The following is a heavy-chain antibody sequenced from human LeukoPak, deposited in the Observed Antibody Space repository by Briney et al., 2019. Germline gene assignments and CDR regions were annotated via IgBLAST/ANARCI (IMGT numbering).Heavy chain of an antibody. J-gene: IGHJ5*02. Sequence: GGSLRLSCAASGLTFSSYAMHWVRQAPGKGLEWVAVISYDGSNKYYADSVKGRFTISRDNSKNTLYLQMNSLRAEDTAVYYCASDDESSYMGFDPWGQGTLVTVSS. CDR1: GLTFSSYA. CDR3: ASDDESSYMGFDP. D-gene: IGHD5-18*01. V-gene: IGHV3-30-3*01. CDR2: ISYDGSNK.